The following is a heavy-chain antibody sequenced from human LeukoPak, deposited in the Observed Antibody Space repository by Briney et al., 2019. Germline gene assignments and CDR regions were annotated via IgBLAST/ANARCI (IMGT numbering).Heavy chain of an antibody. CDR3: ATGSSGWYDGWFDP. J-gene: IGHJ5*02. Sequence: ASVKVSCKVSGYTLTELSMHWLQPAPGKGLEWMGGFDPEDGETIYAQKFQGRVTMTEDTSTDTAYMELSSLRSEDTAVYYCATGSSGWYDGWFDPWGQGTLVTVSS. D-gene: IGHD6-19*01. CDR1: GYTLTELS. CDR2: FDPEDGET. V-gene: IGHV1-24*01.